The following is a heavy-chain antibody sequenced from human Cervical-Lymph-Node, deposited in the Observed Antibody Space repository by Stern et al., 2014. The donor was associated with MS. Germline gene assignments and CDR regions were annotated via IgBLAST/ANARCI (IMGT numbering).Heavy chain of an antibody. CDR2: ISSSNGNT. CDR3: ARGLLVSDNAFDI. CDR1: GYTFTSYG. Sequence: DQLVESGAEVKKPGASVKVSCKASGYTFTSYGISWVRQAPGKGIEWMGWISSSNGNTTYAQKLQVIVTMTTDTSTSTAYMELRSLRSDDTSVYYCARGLLVSDNAFDIWGQGTMVTVSS. D-gene: IGHD2-15*01. V-gene: IGHV1-18*01. J-gene: IGHJ3*02.